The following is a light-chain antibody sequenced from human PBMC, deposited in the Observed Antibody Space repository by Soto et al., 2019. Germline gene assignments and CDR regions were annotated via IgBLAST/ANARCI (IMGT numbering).Light chain of an antibody. V-gene: IGKV1-5*01. Sequence: DIQMTQSPSTLSASVGDTVTVTCRSSQSVSGWLAWYQHKPGEAPKLLIYDASALPRGVPASLSGSVFCTKFSLTIASLQRDDCPSSYRQQYETFSGTLGPGTKVEI. CDR1: QSVSGW. CDR2: DAS. CDR3: QQYETFSGT. J-gene: IGKJ1*01.